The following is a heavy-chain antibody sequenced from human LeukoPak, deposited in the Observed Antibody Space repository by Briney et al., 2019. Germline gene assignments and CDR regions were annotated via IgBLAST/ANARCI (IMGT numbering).Heavy chain of an antibody. Sequence: SETLSLTCAVSGSSISSGYYWGWIRQLPGKGLEWIGSIYRSGTTYNNPSLNNRFTISVDTSKNQFSLKVGSVTAADTAVYYCARVVGATNYYFDYWGQGTLVTVSS. CDR3: ARVVGATNYYFDY. D-gene: IGHD1-26*01. V-gene: IGHV4-38-2*01. CDR1: GSSISSGYY. CDR2: IYRSGTT. J-gene: IGHJ4*02.